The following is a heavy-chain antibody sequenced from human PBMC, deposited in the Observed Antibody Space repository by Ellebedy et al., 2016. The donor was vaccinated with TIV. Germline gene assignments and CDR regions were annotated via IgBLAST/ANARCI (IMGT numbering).Heavy chain of an antibody. J-gene: IGHJ3*02. D-gene: IGHD3-10*01. CDR2: IAIDSTT. V-gene: IGHV3-66*01. CDR3: ARETYNDVDLKLWGIFYI. CDR1: ELTVTSNF. Sequence: GGSLRLSCAASELTVTSNFMSWVRQAPGKGLAWVSTIAIDSTTYYADSVKGRFTISRDNSKNTLDIQMNSLRAEDTAVYYCARETYNDVDLKLWGIFYIWGQGTMVTVSS.